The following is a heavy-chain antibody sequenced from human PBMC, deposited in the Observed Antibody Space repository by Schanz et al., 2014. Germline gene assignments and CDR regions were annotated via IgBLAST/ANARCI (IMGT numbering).Heavy chain of an antibody. CDR2: ISGSGGST. J-gene: IGHJ4*02. V-gene: IGHV3-48*01. D-gene: IGHD3-3*01. CDR1: GFTFSSHS. Sequence: EVQLVESGGGLVQPGGSLRLSCAASGFTFSSHSFNWVRQAPGKGLEWVSAISGSGGSTYYADSVKGRFTMSRDNAKNSVFLQMNSLRAEDTAVYYCVRDSFFAFDYWGQGTLVTVSS. CDR3: VRDSFFAFDY.